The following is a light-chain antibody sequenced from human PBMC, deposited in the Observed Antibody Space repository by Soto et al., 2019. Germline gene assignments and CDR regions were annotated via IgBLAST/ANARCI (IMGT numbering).Light chain of an antibody. CDR3: QQSYSTPLT. Sequence: DIQMTQSPSSLSASLGDRVTITCRASQSISMYLNWYRQPPGKAPKLLIFAASSLHSGFPSRFSGSGYGADFTLTIKRLQPEDFATYYCQQSYSTPLTLGGGPKVDIK. J-gene: IGKJ4*01. CDR2: AAS. CDR1: QSISMY. V-gene: IGKV1-39*01.